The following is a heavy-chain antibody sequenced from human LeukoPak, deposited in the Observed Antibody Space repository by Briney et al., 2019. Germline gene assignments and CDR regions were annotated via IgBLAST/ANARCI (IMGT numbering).Heavy chain of an antibody. V-gene: IGHV4-34*01. CDR1: GGSFSGYY. D-gene: IGHD3-10*01. Sequence: SETLSLTCAVYGGSFSGYYWSWIRQPPGKGLEWIGEINHSGSTNYNPSLKSRVTISVDTSKNQFSLKLSSVTAADTAVYYCARVNTARVRGAIYDFDYWGHGTLV. CDR2: INHSGST. J-gene: IGHJ4*01. CDR3: ARVNTARVRGAIYDFDY.